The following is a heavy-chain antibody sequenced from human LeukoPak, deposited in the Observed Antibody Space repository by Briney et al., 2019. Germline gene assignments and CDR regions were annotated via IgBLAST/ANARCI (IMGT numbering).Heavy chain of an antibody. D-gene: IGHD4-17*01. CDR3: AKDRMVTTGLGALDI. J-gene: IGHJ3*02. V-gene: IGHV3-23*01. CDR1: GGSISSSGYY. CDR2: ISGSGANT. Sequence: PSETLSLTCTVSGGSISSSGYYWGWVRQPPGKGLEWVSAISGSGANTYYADSAKGRFTISRDNSKNTLYLQMNSLRGEDTAVYYCAKDRMVTTGLGALDIWGPGTLVTVSS.